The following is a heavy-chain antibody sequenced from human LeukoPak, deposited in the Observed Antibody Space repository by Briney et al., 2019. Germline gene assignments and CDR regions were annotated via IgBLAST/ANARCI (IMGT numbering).Heavy chain of an antibody. CDR2: IYISGST. CDR1: GASVSNYY. J-gene: IGHJ4*02. D-gene: IGHD5-18*01. CDR3: ARDDVDTPTFDY. V-gene: IGHV4-4*07. Sequence: SETLSLTCTVSGASVSNYYWSWIRQSAGKGLEWIGRIYISGSTDYNPSLKSRATMSTDTSKNQLSLKLKSVTAADTAIYYCARDDVDTPTFDYWGQGILVTVFS.